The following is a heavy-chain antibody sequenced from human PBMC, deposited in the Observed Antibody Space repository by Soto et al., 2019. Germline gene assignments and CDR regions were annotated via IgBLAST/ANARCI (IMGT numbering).Heavy chain of an antibody. CDR2: INHSRTT. Sequence: QVHLQQWGAGLLKPSETLSLTCAVYGGSFSGSYWSWIRQPPGKGLEWIGEINHSRTTNYNPSLKSRVTISVDTSKNQFSLKLSFVTAADTATYYCATYGAXSHXWGQGTLXXV. V-gene: IGHV4-34*01. D-gene: IGHD4-17*01. J-gene: IGHJ4*02. CDR1: GGSFSGSY. CDR3: ATYGAXSHX.